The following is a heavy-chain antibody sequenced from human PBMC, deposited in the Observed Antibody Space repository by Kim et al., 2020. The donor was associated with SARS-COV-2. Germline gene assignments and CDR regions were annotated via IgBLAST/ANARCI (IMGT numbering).Heavy chain of an antibody. D-gene: IGHD6-25*01. V-gene: IGHV1-3*01. CDR1: GYSLSSYG. Sequence: ASVKVSCKASGYSLSSYGMHWVRQAPGQRLEWMGWINAANGDTQYAQKFQGRVTITRDTSASTAYVELSSLKSEDTAVYYCARARIEATVGGWLDPWGQGTLVTVSS. CDR3: ARARIEATVGGWLDP. CDR2: INAANGDT. J-gene: IGHJ5*02.